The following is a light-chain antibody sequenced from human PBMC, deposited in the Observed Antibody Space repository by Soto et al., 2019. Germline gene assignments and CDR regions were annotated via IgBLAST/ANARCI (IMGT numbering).Light chain of an antibody. CDR3: KSYAGSNTYV. CDR2: EGV. V-gene: IGLV2-8*01. J-gene: IGLJ1*01. Sequence: QSVLAQPPSASGAPGQSVTISCTGTTNDIGVYDFASWYQHHPGKAPRLIIYEGVQRPSGVPDRFSGSKSCNTASLTVSGLQAADEGDYFCKSYAGSNTYVFGSRTKVTVL. CDR1: TNDIGVYDF.